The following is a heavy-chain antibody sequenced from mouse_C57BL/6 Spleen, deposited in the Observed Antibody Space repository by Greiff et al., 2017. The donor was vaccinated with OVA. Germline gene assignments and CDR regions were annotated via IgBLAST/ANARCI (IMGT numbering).Heavy chain of an antibody. CDR1: GFTFSSYA. CDR2: ISDGGSYT. J-gene: IGHJ1*03. V-gene: IGHV5-4*01. D-gene: IGHD4-1*01. Sequence: EVQLVESGGGLVKPGGSLKLSCAASGFTFSSYAMSWVRQTPEKRLEWVATISDGGSYTYYPDNVKGRFTISRDNAKNNLYLQMSHLKSEDTAMYYCARGGTGTGWYFDVWGTGTTVTVSS. CDR3: ARGGTGTGWYFDV.